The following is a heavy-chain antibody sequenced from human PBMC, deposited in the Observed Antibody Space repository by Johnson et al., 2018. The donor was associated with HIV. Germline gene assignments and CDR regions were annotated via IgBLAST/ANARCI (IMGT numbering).Heavy chain of an antibody. CDR1: GFPFSDFY. CDR3: ASITTIAAAGRGAFDI. J-gene: IGHJ3*02. D-gene: IGHD6-13*01. V-gene: IGHV3-11*04. CDR2: ISSSGSTI. Sequence: QMLLVESGGGLVKPGGSLRLSCAASGFPFSDFYMSWIRQAPGKGLEWVSYISSSGSTIYYADSVKGRFTISRDNAKNSLYLQMNSLRAEDTAVYYCASITTIAAAGRGAFDIWGQGTMVTVSS.